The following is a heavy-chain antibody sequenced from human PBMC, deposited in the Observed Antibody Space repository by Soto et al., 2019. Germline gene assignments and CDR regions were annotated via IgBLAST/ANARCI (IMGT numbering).Heavy chain of an antibody. V-gene: IGHV3-23*01. CDR3: AGPGYSSQDY. CDR1: GFTFSSFA. Sequence: GGSLRLSCAASGFTFSSFALSWVRQAPGKGLEWISAISGSGDDTDYVDSVKGRFTISRDNSKNTLYLQMNSLRAEDTAVYYCAGPGYSSQDYWGQGALVTVSS. D-gene: IGHD5-18*01. CDR2: ISGSGDDT. J-gene: IGHJ4*02.